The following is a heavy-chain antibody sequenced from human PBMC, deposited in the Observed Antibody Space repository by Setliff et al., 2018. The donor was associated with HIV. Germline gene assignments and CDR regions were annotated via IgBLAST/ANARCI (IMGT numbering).Heavy chain of an antibody. CDR2: ISSGGNT. CDR1: GVSITSTNFY. J-gene: IGHJ2*01. V-gene: IGHV4-39*01. Sequence: SETLSLTCTVSGVSITSTNFYWGWIRQPPGKGLEWIGSISSGGNTYYNTSLKSRVPMSIDTSNNQFSLKLSSVTAADTSVYHCARLYLNTGGYWASTYRYLDLWGRGTLVTVSS. CDR3: ARLYLNTGGYWASTYRYLDL. D-gene: IGHD2-8*02.